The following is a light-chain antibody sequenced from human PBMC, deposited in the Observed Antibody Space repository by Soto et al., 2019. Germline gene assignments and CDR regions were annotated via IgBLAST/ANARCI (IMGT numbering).Light chain of an antibody. CDR2: DAS. CDR3: QQRGNWPWT. V-gene: IGKV3-11*01. Sequence: EIVLTQSPATLSLSPGERATLSCRASQSVSSYLAWHQQKPGQAPRLLIYDASNRATGIPARFSGSGSGTDFTLTISSLEPEDFAVYYCQQRGNWPWTFGQGTKVEIK. J-gene: IGKJ1*01. CDR1: QSVSSY.